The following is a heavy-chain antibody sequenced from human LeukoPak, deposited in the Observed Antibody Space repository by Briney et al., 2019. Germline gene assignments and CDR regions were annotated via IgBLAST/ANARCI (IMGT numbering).Heavy chain of an antibody. V-gene: IGHV3-30*03. CDR2: ISYDGSNK. Sequence: GGSLRLSCAASGFTFSSSGMHWVRQAPGKGLEWVAVISYDGSNKYYADSVKGRFTISRDTAKNSLYLQMNSLRAEDTAVYYCARDQGDGYCTNGVCYTWFSGFLNFDYWGQGTLVTVSS. D-gene: IGHD2-8*01. J-gene: IGHJ4*02. CDR1: GFTFSSSG. CDR3: ARDQGDGYCTNGVCYTWFSGFLNFDY.